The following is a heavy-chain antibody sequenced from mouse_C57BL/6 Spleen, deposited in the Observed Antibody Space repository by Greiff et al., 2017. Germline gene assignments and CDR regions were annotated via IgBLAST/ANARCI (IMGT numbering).Heavy chain of an antibody. Sequence: VQLQQPGAELVKPGASVKLSCKASGYTFTSYWMQWVKQRPGQGLEWIGEIDPSDSYTNYNQKFKGKATLTVDTSSNTAYLQLSSLTSEDTAVYYCTCFSSWGYWGQGTTLTVSS. CDR2: IDPSDSYT. CDR3: TCFSSWGY. CDR1: GYTFTSYW. V-gene: IGHV1-50*01. D-gene: IGHD1-1*01. J-gene: IGHJ2*01.